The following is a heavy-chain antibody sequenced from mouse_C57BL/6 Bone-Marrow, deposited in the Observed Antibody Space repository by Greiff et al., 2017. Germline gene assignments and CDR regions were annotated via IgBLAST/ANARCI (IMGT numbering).Heavy chain of an antibody. J-gene: IGHJ3*01. CDR1: GYTFTSYG. D-gene: IGHD1-1*01. CDR2: IYIGNGYT. Sequence: DVKLQESGAELVRPGSSVKMSCKTSGYTFTSYGINWVKQRPGQGLEWIGYIYIGNGYTEYNEKFKGKATLTSDTSSSTAYMQLSSLTSEDSAIYFCATAGGYYYGSSYSWFAYWGQGTLVTVSA. V-gene: IGHV1-58*01. CDR3: ATAGGYYYGSSYSWFAY.